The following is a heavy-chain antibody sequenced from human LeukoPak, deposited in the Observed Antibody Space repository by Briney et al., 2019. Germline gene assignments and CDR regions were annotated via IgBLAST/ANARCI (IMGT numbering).Heavy chain of an antibody. CDR3: AGAPQIRSSSWYAWYFDL. J-gene: IGHJ2*01. CDR2: INHSGST. CDR1: GGSFSGYY. Sequence: PSETLSLTCAVYGGSFSGYYWSWIRQPPGKGLEWIGEINHSGSTNYNPSLKSRVTISVDTSKNQFSLKLSSVTAADTAVYYCAGAPQIRSSSWYAWYFDLWGRGTLVTVSS. V-gene: IGHV4-34*01. D-gene: IGHD6-13*01.